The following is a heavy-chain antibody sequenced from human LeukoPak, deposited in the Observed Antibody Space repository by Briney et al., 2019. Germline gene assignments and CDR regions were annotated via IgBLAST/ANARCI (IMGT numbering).Heavy chain of an antibody. Sequence: GGSLRLSCAASGFTFSSYAIHWVRQAPGKGLGWVSVIYSGGSTYYADSVKGRFTISRDNSKNTLYLQMNSLRAEDTAVYYCAKDYYDSSGHPNWGQGTLVTVSS. CDR2: IYSGGST. J-gene: IGHJ4*02. D-gene: IGHD3-22*01. CDR1: GFTFSSYA. V-gene: IGHV3-23*03. CDR3: AKDYYDSSGHPN.